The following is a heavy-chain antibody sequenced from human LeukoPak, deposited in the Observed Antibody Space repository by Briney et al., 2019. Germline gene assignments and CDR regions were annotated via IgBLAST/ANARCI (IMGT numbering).Heavy chain of an antibody. J-gene: IGHJ4*02. CDR1: GYTFTGYN. V-gene: IGHV1-2*02. CDR2: MNPKNGDI. D-gene: IGHD1-1*01. CDR3: LRDVHNWNDDY. Sequence: ASVKVSCKASGYTFTGYNMHWVRQAPGQGLEWMGWMNPKNGDISYAQEFQGRVTMTRDTSISTAYMELSRLTYDDTAVYFCLRDVHNWNDDYWGQGTLVTVSS.